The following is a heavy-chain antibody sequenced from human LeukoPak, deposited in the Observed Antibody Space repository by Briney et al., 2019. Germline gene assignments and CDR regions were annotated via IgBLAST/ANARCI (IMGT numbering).Heavy chain of an antibody. CDR1: GYTFTGYY. CDR3: ARGRTMVRGVVGDY. Sequence: ASVKVSCKASGYTFTGYYMHWVRQAPGQGLEWMGWINPNSGGTNYAQKFQDRVTMTRDTSISTAYMELSRLRSDDTAVYYCARGRTMVRGVVGDYWGQGTLVTVSS. CDR2: INPNSGGT. D-gene: IGHD3-10*01. V-gene: IGHV1-2*02. J-gene: IGHJ4*02.